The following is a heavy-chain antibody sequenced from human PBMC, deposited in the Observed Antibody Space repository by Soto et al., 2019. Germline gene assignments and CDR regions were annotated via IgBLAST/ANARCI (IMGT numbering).Heavy chain of an antibody. D-gene: IGHD5-12*01. Sequence: EVQLVQSGAEVKKPGESLRISCNGYGYSFTSYWISWLRQMPGKGLEWMGRIDPSDSYTNYSPSFQGHVTISADKSISTAYLQWSSLTASDTSMYYCARLGMATRRGYYGMDVWGQGTTVTVSS. CDR3: ARLGMATRRGYYGMDV. V-gene: IGHV5-10-1*01. J-gene: IGHJ6*02. CDR1: GYSFTSYW. CDR2: IDPSDSYT.